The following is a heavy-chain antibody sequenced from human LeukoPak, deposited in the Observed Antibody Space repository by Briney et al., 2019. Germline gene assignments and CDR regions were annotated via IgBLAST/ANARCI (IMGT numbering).Heavy chain of an antibody. J-gene: IGHJ3*02. CDR2: INAGNGNT. D-gene: IGHD3-16*01. Sequence: PGRSLRLSCAASGFTFTSYAMHWVRQAPGQRLEWMGWINAGNGNTKYSQKFQGRVTITADKSTSTAYMELSSLRSEDTAVYYCARVGGVGAFDIWGQGTVVTVSS. CDR3: ARVGGVGAFDI. CDR1: GFTFTSYA. V-gene: IGHV1-3*01.